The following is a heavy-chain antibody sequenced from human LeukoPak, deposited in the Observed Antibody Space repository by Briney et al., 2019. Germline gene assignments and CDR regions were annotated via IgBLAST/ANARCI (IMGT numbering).Heavy chain of an antibody. CDR2: ISSNGGST. J-gene: IGHJ4*02. V-gene: IGHV3-64*01. D-gene: IGHD2-15*01. Sequence: GGSLRLSCAASGFTFSSYAMHWVCQAPGKGLEYVSAISSNGGSTYYANSVKGRFTISRDNSKNTLYLQMGSLRAEDMAVYYCARGDIVVVVAAMFYWGQGTLVTVSS. CDR3: ARGDIVVVVAAMFY. CDR1: GFTFSSYA.